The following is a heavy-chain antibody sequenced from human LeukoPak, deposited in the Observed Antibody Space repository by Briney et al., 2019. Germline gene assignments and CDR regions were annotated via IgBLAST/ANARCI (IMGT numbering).Heavy chain of an antibody. Sequence: GGSLRLSCAASGFTFSSYGMHWVRQAPGKGLEWVSYVSSNSRVINYADSVRGRFTISRDNAKNSLYLQMNSLRDEDTAMYYCARGGEKRPDYWGQGTLVTVSS. CDR1: GFTFSSYG. V-gene: IGHV3-48*02. J-gene: IGHJ4*02. CDR3: ARGGEKRPDY. CDR2: VSSNSRVI.